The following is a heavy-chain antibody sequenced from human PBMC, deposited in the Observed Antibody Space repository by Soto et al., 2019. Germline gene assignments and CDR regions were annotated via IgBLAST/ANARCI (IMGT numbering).Heavy chain of an antibody. J-gene: IGHJ2*01. Sequence: QVQLVESGGGVVQPGRSLRLSCAASGFTFSSYAMHWVRQAPGKGLEWVAIISYDGRNKNYADSVKGRFTISRDNSKNTLYLQMNSLRAEDTAVYYCAREYMLHFDLWGRGTLVTVSS. CDR3: AREYMLHFDL. CDR1: GFTFSSYA. V-gene: IGHV3-30*04. D-gene: IGHD2-8*01. CDR2: ISYDGRNK.